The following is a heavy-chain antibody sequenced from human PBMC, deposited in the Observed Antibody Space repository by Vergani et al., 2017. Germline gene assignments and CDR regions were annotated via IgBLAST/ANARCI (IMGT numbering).Heavy chain of an antibody. Sequence: VQLVESGGGVVQPGRSLRLSCAASGFTFSSYSMNWVRQAPGKGLEWVSSISSSSSYIYYADSVKGRFTISRDNAKNSLYLQMNSLRAEDTAVYYCARDVDDSSGSYYFDYWGQGTLVTVSS. CDR2: ISSSSSYI. CDR1: GFTFSSYS. V-gene: IGHV3-21*01. CDR3: ARDVDDSSGSYYFDY. J-gene: IGHJ4*02. D-gene: IGHD3-22*01.